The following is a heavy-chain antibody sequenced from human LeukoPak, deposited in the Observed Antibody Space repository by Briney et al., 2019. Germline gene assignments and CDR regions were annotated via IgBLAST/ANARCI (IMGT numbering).Heavy chain of an antibody. J-gene: IGHJ4*02. CDR3: ARASPVAGMSIDY. Sequence: PSETLSLTCTVSGGSISSGDYYWSWIRQPPGKGLEWIGYIYYSGSTYYNPSLKSRVTISVDTSKNQFSLKLSSVTAADTAVYYCARASPVAGMSIDYWGQGTLVAVSS. V-gene: IGHV4-30-4*01. CDR1: GGSISSGDYY. CDR2: IYYSGST. D-gene: IGHD6-19*01.